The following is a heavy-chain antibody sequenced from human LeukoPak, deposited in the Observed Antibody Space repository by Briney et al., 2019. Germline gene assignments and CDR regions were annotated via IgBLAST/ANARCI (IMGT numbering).Heavy chain of an antibody. Sequence: SETLSLTCTVSGDSLSSHYWSWIRQPPGKGLEWIGYIYGSGSTHYDPSLKSRVTISEDTSKNQFSLKLTSVTAADTAVYYCARNVGWYSHDSWGQGTLVTVSS. D-gene: IGHD6-19*01. V-gene: IGHV4-59*08. CDR3: ARNVGWYSHDS. CDR1: GDSLSSHY. CDR2: IYGSGST. J-gene: IGHJ4*02.